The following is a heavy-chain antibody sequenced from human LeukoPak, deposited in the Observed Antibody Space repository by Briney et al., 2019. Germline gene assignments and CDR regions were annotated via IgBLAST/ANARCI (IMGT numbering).Heavy chain of an antibody. Sequence: GGSLRLSCAASGFTFSSYSMNWVRQAPGKGLEWVSSISSSSSYIYYADSVKGRFTISRDNAKNSLYLQMNSLRAEDTAVYYCARDLGLSSSGYGGTYFDYWGQETLVTVSS. D-gene: IGHD6-13*01. J-gene: IGHJ4*02. CDR1: GFTFSSYS. CDR3: ARDLGLSSSGYGGTYFDY. CDR2: ISSSSSYI. V-gene: IGHV3-21*01.